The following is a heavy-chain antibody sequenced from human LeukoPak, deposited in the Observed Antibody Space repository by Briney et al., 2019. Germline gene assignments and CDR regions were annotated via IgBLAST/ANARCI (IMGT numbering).Heavy chain of an antibody. CDR2: ISGDAVTS. CDR1: GFTFKNYA. CDR3: ARVEGP. Sequence: PGGSLRLSCAASGFTFKNYAMNWVRQSPGQGLEWVSTISGDAVTSWYADSVKGRFTVSRDNAKNSLYLQMNSLRAEDTAVYYCARVEGPWGQGTLVTVSS. J-gene: IGHJ4*02. V-gene: IGHV3-23*01.